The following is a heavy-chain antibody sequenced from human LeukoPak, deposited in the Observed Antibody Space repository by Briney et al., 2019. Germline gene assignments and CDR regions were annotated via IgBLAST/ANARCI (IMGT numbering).Heavy chain of an antibody. D-gene: IGHD1-1*01. CDR3: ARVSGAPGNEKWTFDY. CDR2: IYYSGST. CDR1: RGSISSYY. V-gene: IGHV4-59*01. Sequence: SETLSLTCTVSRGSISSYYWSWIRQPPGKGLEWIGYIYYSGSTNYSPSLKSRVTMSVDTSKNQFSLKLSSVTAADTAVYYCARVSGAPGNEKWTFDYWGQGTLVTVSS. J-gene: IGHJ4*02.